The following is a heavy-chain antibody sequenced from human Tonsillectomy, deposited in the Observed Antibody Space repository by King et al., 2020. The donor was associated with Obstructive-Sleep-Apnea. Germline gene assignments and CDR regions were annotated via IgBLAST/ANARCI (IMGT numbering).Heavy chain of an antibody. D-gene: IGHD3-22*01. CDR2: ISGSSSDT. Sequence: VQLVESGGGLVKPGGSLRLSCAASGFTFSDFYMSWVRQAPGKGLEWVSYISGSSSDTNYADSVRGRVTISRDNAKNSLFLQMNSLRAEDTACYYCGRDGKDYSHSSGYSQIWGQRTIVTVSS. CDR3: GRDGKDYSHSSGYSQI. V-gene: IGHV3-11*06. J-gene: IGHJ3*02. CDR1: GFTFSDFY.